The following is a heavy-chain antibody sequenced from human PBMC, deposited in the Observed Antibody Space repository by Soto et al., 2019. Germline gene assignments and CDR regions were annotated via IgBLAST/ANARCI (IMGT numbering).Heavy chain of an antibody. CDR1: GITFRNYS. CDR3: ANLLVPLDY. Sequence: GVLKVSWVNSGITFRNYSMNWVRQAPGKGLEWVSAISASGDRTFYADSVKGRFTISRDNSENTLYLQINSLRAEDTAVYYSANLLVPLDYWGQGTLVTVSS. J-gene: IGHJ4*02. CDR2: ISASGDRT. V-gene: IGHV3-23*01. D-gene: IGHD6-13*01.